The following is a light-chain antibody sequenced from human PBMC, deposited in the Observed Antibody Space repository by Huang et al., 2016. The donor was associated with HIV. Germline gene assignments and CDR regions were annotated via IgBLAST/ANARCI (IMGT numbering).Light chain of an antibody. Sequence: IVLTQSPATLSLSPGERATLTCGASPSGGNNYLAWYQQKPGLAPRLLIYDAHGRATGIADRFSGSGAGTDFTLTISRLEPEDFAMYYCQQYSTSSYTFGQGTKVDI. CDR1: PSGGNNY. CDR2: DAH. J-gene: IGKJ2*01. V-gene: IGKV3D-20*01. CDR3: QQYSTSSYT.